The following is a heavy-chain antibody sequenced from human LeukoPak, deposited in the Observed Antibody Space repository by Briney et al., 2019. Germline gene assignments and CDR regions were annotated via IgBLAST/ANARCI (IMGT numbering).Heavy chain of an antibody. J-gene: IGHJ5*02. CDR1: GYTFTSDG. CDR2: ISAYNGNT. Sequence: ASVKVSCKASGYTFTSDGISWVRQAPGQGLEWMGWISAYNGNTNYAQKLQGRVTMTTDTSTSTAYMELRSLRSDDTAVYYCARVGYYGSGSYSIDWFDPWGQGTLVTVSS. V-gene: IGHV1-18*04. D-gene: IGHD3-10*01. CDR3: ARVGYYGSGSYSIDWFDP.